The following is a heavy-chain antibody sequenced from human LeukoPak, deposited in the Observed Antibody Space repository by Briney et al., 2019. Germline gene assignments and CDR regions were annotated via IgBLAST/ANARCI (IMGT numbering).Heavy chain of an antibody. CDR2: IYYSVST. V-gene: IGHV4-59*01. J-gene: IGHJ3*02. Sequence: SETLSLTCTVSGGSISGYYWSWIRQPPGKGLEWIGYIYYSVSTKYNHSLKSRVTMSVDTSRNQFSLKLSSVTAADTAVYYCARGGLENGYHSNDGFDIWGQGTMVTVSS. D-gene: IGHD3-22*01. CDR3: ARGGLENGYHSNDGFDI. CDR1: GGSISGYY.